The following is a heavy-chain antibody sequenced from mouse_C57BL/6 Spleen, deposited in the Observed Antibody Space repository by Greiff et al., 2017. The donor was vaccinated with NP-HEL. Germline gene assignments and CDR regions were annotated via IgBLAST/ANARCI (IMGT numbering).Heavy chain of an antibody. Sequence: EVQLQESGPGMVKPSQSLSLTCTVTGYSITSGYDWNWIRHFPGNKLEWMGYISYSGSTNYNPSLKSRSSITHDTSKNHVFLKLNSVTTEDTATYYCARMDYWYFDVWGTGTTVTVSS. V-gene: IGHV3-1*01. D-gene: IGHD2-3*01. J-gene: IGHJ1*03. CDR3: ARMDYWYFDV. CDR2: ISYSGST. CDR1: GYSITSGYD.